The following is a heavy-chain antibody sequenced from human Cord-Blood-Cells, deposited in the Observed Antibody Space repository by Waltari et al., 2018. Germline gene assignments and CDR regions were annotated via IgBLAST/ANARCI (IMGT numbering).Heavy chain of an antibody. CDR3: AREYCSGGSCYFDY. J-gene: IGHJ4*02. D-gene: IGHD2-15*01. CDR2: IIPIFGTA. V-gene: IGHV1-69*01. CDR1: GGTFSSNS. Sequence: QVQLVQSGAEVKKHGSSVKVSCKASGGTFSSNSISGVRQAPGQGLEWMGGIIPIFGTANYAQKFQGRVTITADESTSTAYMELSSLRSEDTAVYYCAREYCSGGSCYFDYWGQGTLVTVSS.